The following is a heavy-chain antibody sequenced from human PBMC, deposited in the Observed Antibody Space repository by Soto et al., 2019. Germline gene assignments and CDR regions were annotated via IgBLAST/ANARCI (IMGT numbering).Heavy chain of an antibody. J-gene: IGHJ4*02. D-gene: IGHD3-22*01. V-gene: IGHV3-48*01. CDR2: ISSSSSTI. CDR1: GFTFSSYS. Sequence: GGSLRLSCAASGFTFSSYSMNWVRQAPGKGLEWVLYISSSSSTIYFADSMKGRLTISRDNSKNTLVLQMNSLRAEDTAVYYCAKDTYYHDSSGYYVFDSWGQGTLVTVSS. CDR3: AKDTYYHDSSGYYVFDS.